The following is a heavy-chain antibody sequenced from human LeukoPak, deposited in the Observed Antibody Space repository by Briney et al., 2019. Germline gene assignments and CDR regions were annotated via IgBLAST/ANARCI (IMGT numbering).Heavy chain of an antibody. CDR1: GFTFSSYS. D-gene: IGHD3-3*02. Sequence: GGSLRLSCAASGFTFSSYSMNWVRQAPGKGLEWVSSISSSSSYIYYADSVKGRFTISRDNSKNTLYLQMNSLRAEDTAVYYCASSGYILGPYFDHWGQGTLVTVSS. V-gene: IGHV3-21*04. CDR3: ASSGYILGPYFDH. CDR2: ISSSSSYI. J-gene: IGHJ4*02.